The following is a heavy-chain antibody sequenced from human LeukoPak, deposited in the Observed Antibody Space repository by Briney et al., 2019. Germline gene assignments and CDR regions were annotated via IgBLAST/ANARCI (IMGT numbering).Heavy chain of an antibody. CDR2: KKEDAGGI. CDR3: ARVDKKFEDSGYRSFDF. Sequence: GGSPRLSCAASGFIFSNHWMSWVRQAPGKGREGVANKKEDAGGIWYVDSGKGRFTISRDNAKKSLYLQMNSLRDEDTAVYYCARVDKKFEDSGYRSFDFWGQGILVTVSS. J-gene: IGHJ4*02. D-gene: IGHD3-22*01. V-gene: IGHV3-7*01. CDR1: GFIFSNHW.